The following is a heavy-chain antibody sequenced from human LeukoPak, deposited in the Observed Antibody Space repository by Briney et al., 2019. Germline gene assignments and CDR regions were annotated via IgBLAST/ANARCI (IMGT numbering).Heavy chain of an antibody. D-gene: IGHD6-19*01. CDR3: ARTTGVAGEAFDY. V-gene: IGHV3-7*03. CDR2: IKVDGSEK. CDR1: GFTLSNYW. J-gene: IGHJ4*02. Sequence: GGSLRLSCAASGFTLSNYWMSWVRQAPGKGREWVANIKVDGSEKYYLDSVKGRFTISRDNAKNSVYLQMNSLRTEDTAVYYCARTTGVAGEAFDYWGQGTLVTVSS.